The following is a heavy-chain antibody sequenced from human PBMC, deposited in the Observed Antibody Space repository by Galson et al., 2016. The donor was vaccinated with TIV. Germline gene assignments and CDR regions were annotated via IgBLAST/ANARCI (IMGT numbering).Heavy chain of an antibody. J-gene: IGHJ5*02. Sequence: SVKVSCKASGGPFSSYTVSWVRQAPGQGLEWMGGLIPMLRTPNYSQKFQGRLTINADESATTAYMELRSLTFEDTAVYYCAREGVGYGSSSYFDPWGQGTLVTVSS. CDR2: LIPMLRTP. CDR3: AREGVGYGSSSYFDP. V-gene: IGHV1-69*13. D-gene: IGHD6-13*01. CDR1: GGPFSSYT.